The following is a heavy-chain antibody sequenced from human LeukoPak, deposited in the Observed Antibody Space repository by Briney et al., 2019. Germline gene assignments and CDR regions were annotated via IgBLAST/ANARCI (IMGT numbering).Heavy chain of an antibody. V-gene: IGHV1-3*01. CDR2: INAGNGNT. Sequence: ASVKVSCKASGYTFTSYAMHWVRQAPGQRLEWMGWINAGNGNTKYSQKFQGRVTITRDTSASTAYMELSSLRSEDTAVYYCARDTYYDFWSGYRVGGSPFDYWGQGTLVTVSS. D-gene: IGHD3-3*01. J-gene: IGHJ4*02. CDR3: ARDTYYDFWSGYRVGGSPFDY. CDR1: GYTFTSYA.